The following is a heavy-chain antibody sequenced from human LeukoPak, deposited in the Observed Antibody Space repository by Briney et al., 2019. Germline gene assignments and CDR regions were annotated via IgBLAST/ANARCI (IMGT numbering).Heavy chain of an antibody. J-gene: IGHJ6*03. V-gene: IGHV4-34*01. CDR1: GGSFSGYY. Sequence: SETLSLTCAVYGGSFSGYYWSWIRQPPGKGLEWIGEINHSGSTNYNPTLKSRVTISVDTSKNQFSLKLSSVTAADTAVYYCARGPLGYCSSTSCYHPYYYYYYMDVWGKGTTVTVSS. CDR3: ARGPLGYCSSTSCYHPYYYYYYMDV. CDR2: INHSGST. D-gene: IGHD2-2*01.